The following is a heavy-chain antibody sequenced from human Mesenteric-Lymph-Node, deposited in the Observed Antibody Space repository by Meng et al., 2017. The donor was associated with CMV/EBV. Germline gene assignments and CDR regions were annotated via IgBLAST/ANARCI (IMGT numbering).Heavy chain of an antibody. CDR1: GGSFSGYY. CDR3: ARGSSYDILTGYFDY. V-gene: IGHV4-34*01. D-gene: IGHD3-9*01. Sequence: QVQLHQWGAGLLKPSETRSVTGAVYGGSFSGYYWNWIRQSPEKGLEWIGEINHSGSTTYNPSFTSRIIISVDTSTNQISLNMSSVTAADTAVYYCARGSSYDILTGYFDYWGQGALVTVSS. J-gene: IGHJ4*02. CDR2: INHSGST.